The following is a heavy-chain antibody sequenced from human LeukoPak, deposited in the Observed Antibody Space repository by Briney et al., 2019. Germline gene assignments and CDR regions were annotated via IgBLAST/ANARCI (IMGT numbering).Heavy chain of an antibody. CDR2: INPNSGGT. CDR3: AREKAAADPYHFDY. J-gene: IGHJ4*02. D-gene: IGHD6-13*01. CDR1: GYTFTGYY. V-gene: IGHV1-2*06. Sequence: ASVKVSCKASGYTFTGYYMHWVRQAPGQGLEWMGRINPNSGGTNYAQKFQGRVTMTRDTSISTAYMELSRLRSDDTAVYYCAREKAAADPYHFDYWGQGTLVTVSS.